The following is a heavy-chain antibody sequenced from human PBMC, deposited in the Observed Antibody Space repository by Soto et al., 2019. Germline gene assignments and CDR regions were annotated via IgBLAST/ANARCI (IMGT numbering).Heavy chain of an antibody. Sequence: QVQLQESGPGLVKPSQTLSLTCTVSGGSISSGGYYWSWIRQHPGKGLEWIGYIYYSGSTYYNPSITLRVTISADTSENLVSLKLSSGTAADTAVYYCARGRITIFGVVRDGMDVWGQGTTVTVSS. J-gene: IGHJ6*02. V-gene: IGHV4-31*03. CDR1: GGSISSGGYY. CDR3: ARGRITIFGVVRDGMDV. D-gene: IGHD3-3*01. CDR2: IYYSGST.